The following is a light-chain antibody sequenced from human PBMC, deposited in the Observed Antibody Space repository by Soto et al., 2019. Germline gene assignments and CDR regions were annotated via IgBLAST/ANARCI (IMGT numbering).Light chain of an antibody. J-gene: IGLJ1*01. Sequence: QSVLTQPRSLSGSPGQSVTISCTGTSNDVGGYNFVSWYQQHPGKVPKLIIYSTSQRSSGVPGRFSGSKSGASASLSISGLQSEDEADYYCAAWDDRLDVYVFGTGTKVTVL. V-gene: IGLV2-11*01. CDR3: AAWDDRLDVYV. CDR1: SNDVGGYNF. CDR2: STS.